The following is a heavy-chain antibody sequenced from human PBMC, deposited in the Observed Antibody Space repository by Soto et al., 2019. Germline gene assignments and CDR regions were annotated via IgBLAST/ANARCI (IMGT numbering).Heavy chain of an antibody. J-gene: IGHJ5*02. CDR1: GGSISSGGYY. CDR2: IYYIGST. V-gene: IGHV4-31*03. Sequence: QVQLQESGPGLVKPSQTLSLTCTVSGGSISSGGYYWNWIRQHPGKGLEWIGYIYYIGSTYYNPSIRRRVTISLDTSKNQFSLELSSVTAADTGVYYCARSVFPWGKGTLVTVSS. CDR3: ARSVFP.